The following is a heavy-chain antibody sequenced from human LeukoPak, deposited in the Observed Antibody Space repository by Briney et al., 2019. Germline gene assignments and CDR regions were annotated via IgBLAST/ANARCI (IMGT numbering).Heavy chain of an antibody. CDR3: ARDWVVPGGWFDP. Sequence: SETLSLTCTVSGGSISSGDYYWSWIRQPPGKGLEWIGYMYYSGSTYYNPSLKSRVTISVDTSKNQFSLKLSSVTAADTAVFYCARDWVVPGGWFDPWGQGTLVTVSS. D-gene: IGHD2-21*02. CDR1: GGSISSGDYY. CDR2: MYYSGST. V-gene: IGHV4-30-4*08. J-gene: IGHJ5*02.